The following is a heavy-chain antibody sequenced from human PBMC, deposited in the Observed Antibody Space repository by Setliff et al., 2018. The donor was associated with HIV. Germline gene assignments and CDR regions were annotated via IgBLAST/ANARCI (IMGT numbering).Heavy chain of an antibody. J-gene: IGHJ4*02. Sequence: SETLSLTCSVSGGSVSSGSYYWGWIRQPPGKGLEWIGTLYFTGSTYYNPSLKSRVTISVDTSKNQFSLKLSSETAADTAVYYCAAGLHYYDSTGYPLTFDYWGQGAQVTVSS. D-gene: IGHD3-22*01. CDR1: GGSVSSGSYY. CDR2: LYFTGST. CDR3: AAGLHYYDSTGYPLTFDY. V-gene: IGHV4-39*01.